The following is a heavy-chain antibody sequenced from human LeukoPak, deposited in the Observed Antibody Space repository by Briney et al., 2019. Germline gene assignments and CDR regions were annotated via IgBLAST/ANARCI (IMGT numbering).Heavy chain of an antibody. V-gene: IGHV4-39*01. D-gene: IGHD1-26*01. Sequence: PSETLSLTCTVSGGSISSSSYYWGWIRQPPGKGLEWIGSIYYSGSTYSNPSLRSRVTISVDTSKNQFSLKLSSVTAADTAVYYCARPSRSGSYLSYFDYWGQGTLVTVSS. CDR2: IYYSGST. J-gene: IGHJ4*02. CDR1: GGSISSSSYY. CDR3: ARPSRSGSYLSYFDY.